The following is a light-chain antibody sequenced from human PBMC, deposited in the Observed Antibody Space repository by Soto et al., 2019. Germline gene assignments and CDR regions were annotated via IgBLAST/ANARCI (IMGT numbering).Light chain of an antibody. J-gene: IGLJ2*01. CDR2: EVS. CDR1: SSDVGGYNY. Sequence: QSALTQPASVSGSPGQSITISCTGTSSDVGGYNYVSWYQQHPAKAPKLMIFEVSNRPSGVSNRFSGSKSGNTASLTISGLQAEDEAEYYCSSYTGSSINTVVFGGGTQLTVL. CDR3: SSYTGSSINTVV. V-gene: IGLV2-14*01.